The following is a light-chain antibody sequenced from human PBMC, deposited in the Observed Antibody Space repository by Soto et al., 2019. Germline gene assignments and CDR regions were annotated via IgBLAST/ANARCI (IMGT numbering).Light chain of an antibody. V-gene: IGLV1-44*01. Sequence: QSVLTQPPSASGTPGQRVTISCSGSSSNIGSNTVNWYQQLPGTAPKLLIYSSNQRPSGVPDRFSGSKSGTSASLAISGLQSEDEGDYYCAAWDDSLNGLFGGGTKLTVL. CDR3: AAWDDSLNGL. J-gene: IGLJ2*01. CDR1: SSNIGSNT. CDR2: SSN.